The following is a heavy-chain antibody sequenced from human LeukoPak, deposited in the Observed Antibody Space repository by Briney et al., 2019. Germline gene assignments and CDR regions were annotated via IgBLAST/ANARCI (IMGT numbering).Heavy chain of an antibody. V-gene: IGHV4-61*01. J-gene: IGHJ4*02. CDR3: ARGRDPGGV. CDR1: GYSISSGYY. D-gene: IGHD2-8*02. Sequence: PSETLSLTCTVSGYSISSGYYRSWIRQPPGKGLEWIGYIYYSGSTNYNPSLKSRVTISVDTSKNQFSLKLSSVTAADTAVYYCARGRDPGGVWGQGTLVTVSS. CDR2: IYYSGST.